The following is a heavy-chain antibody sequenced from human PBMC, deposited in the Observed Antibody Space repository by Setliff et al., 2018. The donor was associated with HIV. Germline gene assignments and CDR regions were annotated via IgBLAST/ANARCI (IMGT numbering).Heavy chain of an antibody. CDR1: GFSLSTSVMC. J-gene: IGHJ4*02. CDR2: IDWDDDK. V-gene: IGHV2-70*17. Sequence: SGPTLVNPTQTLTLTCTFSGFSLSTSVMCVTWIRQSPGKALEWLARIDWDDDKFYSTSLKTRLTISKDTSKNQVVLTMTNMDPVDTATYYCAHNRDHSTGPYFYDYWGQGTRVTVSS. D-gene: IGHD6-19*01. CDR3: AHNRDHSTGPYFYDY.